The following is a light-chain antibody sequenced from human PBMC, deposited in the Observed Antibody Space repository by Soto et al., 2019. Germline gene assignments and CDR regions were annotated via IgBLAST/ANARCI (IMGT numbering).Light chain of an antibody. CDR1: GSDIGTYNR. CDR2: DVS. V-gene: IGLV2-18*02. Sequence: QSALTQPPSVSGSPGQSVAISCTGTGSDIGTYNRVSWYQQPPGTAPKLIIYDVSDRPSGVPDRFSGSKSGNTASLTSSGLQAEDEADYYCSSYTSSSTYVFGTGTKLTVL. CDR3: SSYTSSSTYV. J-gene: IGLJ1*01.